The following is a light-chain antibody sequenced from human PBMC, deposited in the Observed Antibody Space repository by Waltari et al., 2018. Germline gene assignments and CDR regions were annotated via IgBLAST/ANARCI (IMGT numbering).Light chain of an antibody. J-gene: IGLJ2*01. V-gene: IGLV1-40*01. CDR2: GTG. CDR1: GSNLGAGYD. Sequence: QSVLTQPPSVSGAPGQRVSISCTGSGSNLGAGYDVHWYQQHPGKAPKLLIHGTGTRPQGVPDRCCGSQSGTSASLAITALQAEDEAEYYCQSYDTSLSVVFGGGTKLTVL. CDR3: QSYDTSLSVV.